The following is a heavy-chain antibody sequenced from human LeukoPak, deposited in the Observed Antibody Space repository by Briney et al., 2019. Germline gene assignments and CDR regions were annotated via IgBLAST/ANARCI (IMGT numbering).Heavy chain of an antibody. D-gene: IGHD1-1*01. J-gene: IGHJ4*02. CDR2: IYYSGST. Sequence: SETLSLTCTVSGGSISSYYWSWIRQPPGKGLEWIGYIYYSGSTNYNPSLKSRVTISVDTSKNQFSLRLSSVTAADTAVYYCARVINWNGGGVFDYWGQGTLVTVSS. V-gene: IGHV4-59*01. CDR3: ARVINWNGGGVFDY. CDR1: GGSISSYY.